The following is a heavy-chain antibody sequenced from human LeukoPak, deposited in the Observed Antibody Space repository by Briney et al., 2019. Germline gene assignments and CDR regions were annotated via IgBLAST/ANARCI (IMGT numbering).Heavy chain of an antibody. CDR2: IHNTGDT. CDR1: GDSISSHY. Sequence: SETLSLTCSVSGDSISSHYWTWIRQSPGKGLDWIGYIHNTGDTNYNPSLKGRVTISMDTSKNQVSLKLSSVITADTAVYYCVRTRGMDVWGQGTAVPVSS. D-gene: IGHD3-16*01. J-gene: IGHJ6*02. V-gene: IGHV4-59*11. CDR3: VRTRGMDV.